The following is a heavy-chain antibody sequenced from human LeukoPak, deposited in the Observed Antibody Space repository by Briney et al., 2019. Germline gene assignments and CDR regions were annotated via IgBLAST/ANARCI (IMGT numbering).Heavy chain of an antibody. Sequence: SETLSLTCTVSGGSISSYYWSWIRQPPGKGLEWIGEIYHSGSTNYNPSLKSRVTISVDKSKNQFSLKLTSVTAADTAVYYCARVLRGGLEYFDYWGQGALVTVSS. V-gene: IGHV4-59*12. CDR3: ARVLRGGLEYFDY. CDR1: GGSISSYY. J-gene: IGHJ4*02. CDR2: IYHSGST.